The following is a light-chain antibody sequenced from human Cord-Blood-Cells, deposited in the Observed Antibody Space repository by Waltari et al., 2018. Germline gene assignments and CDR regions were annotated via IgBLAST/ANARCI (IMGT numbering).Light chain of an antibody. CDR1: SSDVGGYNY. Sequence: QSALTQPASVSGSPGQSLTISCTGTSSDVGGYNYVSWYQQHPGNAPKLMIYDVSNRPSGVSNRFSGSKSGNTASLTISGLQAEDEADYYCSSDTSSSTWVFGGGTKLTVL. J-gene: IGLJ3*02. CDR3: SSDTSSSTWV. V-gene: IGLV2-14*01. CDR2: DVS.